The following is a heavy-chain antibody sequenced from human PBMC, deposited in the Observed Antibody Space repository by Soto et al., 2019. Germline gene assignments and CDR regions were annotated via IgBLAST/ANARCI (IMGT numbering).Heavy chain of an antibody. CDR3: ARGSDWSGYSERSYYFDY. J-gene: IGHJ4*02. CDR2: IYYSGST. D-gene: IGHD3-3*01. V-gene: IGHV4-31*03. Sequence: SETLSLTCTVSGGSISSGGYYWSWIRQHPGKGLEWIGYIYYSGSTYYNPSLKSRVTISVDTSKNQFSLKLSSVTAADTAVYYCARGSDWSGYSERSYYFDYWGQGTLVTVSS. CDR1: GGSISSGGYY.